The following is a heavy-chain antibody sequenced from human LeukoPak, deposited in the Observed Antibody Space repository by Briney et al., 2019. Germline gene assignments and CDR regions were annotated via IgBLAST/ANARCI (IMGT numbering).Heavy chain of an antibody. CDR2: MNPNSGNT. V-gene: IGHV1-8*03. CDR1: GYTFTSYD. D-gene: IGHD6-19*01. J-gene: IGHJ6*03. Sequence: ASVKVSCKASGYTFTSYDINWVRQATGQGLEWVGWMNPNSGNTGYAQKFQGRVTITRNTSISTAYMELSSLRSEDTAVYYCARAPSSGWFYNYYYYMDVWGKGTTVTISS. CDR3: ARAPSSGWFYNYYYYMDV.